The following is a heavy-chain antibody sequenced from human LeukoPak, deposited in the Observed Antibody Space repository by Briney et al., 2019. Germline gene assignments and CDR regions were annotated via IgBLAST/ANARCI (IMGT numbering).Heavy chain of an antibody. Sequence: GGSLRLSCAASGFTYSSYGMHWVRQAPGKGLEWVALIWYDGSNKCYADSVKGRLTISRDNSKNTLYLQMNSLRAEDTAVYYCAREGPRGNSQFDYWGQGTLVTVSS. CDR3: AREGPRGNSQFDY. J-gene: IGHJ4*02. CDR2: IWYDGSNK. D-gene: IGHD2/OR15-2a*01. V-gene: IGHV3-33*01. CDR1: GFTYSSYG.